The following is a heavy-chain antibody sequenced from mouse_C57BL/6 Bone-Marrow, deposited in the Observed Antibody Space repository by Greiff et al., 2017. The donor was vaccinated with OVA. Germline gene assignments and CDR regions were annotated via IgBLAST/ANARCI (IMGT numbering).Heavy chain of an antibody. V-gene: IGHV3-6*01. CDR1: GYSITSGYY. CDR3: AVPGFAY. Sequence: EVQLQESGPGLVKPSQSLSLTCSVTGYSITSGYYWNWIRQFPGNKLEWMGYISYDGSNNYNPSLKNRISITRDTSKNQFFRKLNSVTTEDTATYYCAVPGFAYGGQGTLVTVSA. D-gene: IGHD6-1*01. CDR2: ISYDGSN. J-gene: IGHJ3*01.